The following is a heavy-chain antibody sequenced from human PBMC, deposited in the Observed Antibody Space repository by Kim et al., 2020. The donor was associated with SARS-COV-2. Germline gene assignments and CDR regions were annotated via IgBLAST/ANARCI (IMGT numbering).Heavy chain of an antibody. J-gene: IGHJ4*02. D-gene: IGHD1-1*01. CDR3: ARDEKLTDGFDY. CDR2: IYHSGST. CDR1: GYSISSGYY. V-gene: IGHV4-38-2*02. Sequence: SETLSLTCTVSGYSISSGYYWGWIRQPPGKGLEWIGSIYHSGSTYYNPSLKSRVTISVDTSKNQFSLKLSSVTAADTAVYYCARDEKLTDGFDYWGQGTLVTVSS.